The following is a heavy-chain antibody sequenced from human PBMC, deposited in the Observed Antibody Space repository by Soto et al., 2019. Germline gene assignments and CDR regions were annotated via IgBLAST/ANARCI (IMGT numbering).Heavy chain of an antibody. D-gene: IGHD2-21*02. CDR2: INAGNGNT. Sequence: GASVKVSCKASGYTFTSYAMHWVRQAPGQRLEWMGWINAGNGNTKYSQKFQGRVTISVDTSKNQFSLKLSSVTAADTAVYYCARLLSDPGYYYYGMDVWGQGPTVTVSS. J-gene: IGHJ6*02. CDR3: ARLLSDPGYYYYGMDV. CDR1: GYTFTSYA. V-gene: IGHV1-3*01.